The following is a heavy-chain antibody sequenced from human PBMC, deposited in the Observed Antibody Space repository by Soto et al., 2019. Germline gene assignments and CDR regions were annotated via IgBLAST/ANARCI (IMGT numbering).Heavy chain of an antibody. Sequence: ASVKVSCKASGYTFTSYAMHWVRQAPGQSLEWMGWINAGNGNTKYSQKFQGWVTMTRDTSISTAYMELSRLRSDDTAVYYCATSPYDSSGYYYWGQGTLVTVSS. CDR1: GYTFTSYA. D-gene: IGHD3-22*01. CDR3: ATSPYDSSGYYY. J-gene: IGHJ4*02. CDR2: INAGNGNT. V-gene: IGHV1-3*01.